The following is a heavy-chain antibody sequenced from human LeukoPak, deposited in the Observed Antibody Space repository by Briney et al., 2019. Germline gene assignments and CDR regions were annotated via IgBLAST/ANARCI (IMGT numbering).Heavy chain of an antibody. CDR3: PYSNQGAGVAEDSSSMDV. J-gene: IGHJ6*04. D-gene: IGHD1-26*01. V-gene: IGHV4-4*07. Sequence: SETLSLTCTVWGHFKQTCHWRGPRQPAGKGLEWIGRIYTREYTNYNSSLQSRVTISVDKSKNQFPLRLTSVNAADTAVYSRPYSNQGAGVAEDSSSMDVWGKGTTVIVSA. CDR2: IYTREYT. CDR1: GHFKQTCH.